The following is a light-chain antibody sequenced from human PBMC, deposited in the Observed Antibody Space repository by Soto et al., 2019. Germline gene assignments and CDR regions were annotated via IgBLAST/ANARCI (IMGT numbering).Light chain of an antibody. CDR1: SSDVGGYNY. V-gene: IGLV2-11*01. CDR2: DVS. J-gene: IGLJ2*01. Sequence: QSALTQPRSVSGSPGQSVTVACIGSSSDVGGYNYVSWYQQHPGKAPKLMIYDVSERPSGVPDRFSGSKSGNTASLTISGLQAEDEAEYYCCSYAGSSTGVIFGGGTQLTVL. CDR3: CSYAGSSTGVI.